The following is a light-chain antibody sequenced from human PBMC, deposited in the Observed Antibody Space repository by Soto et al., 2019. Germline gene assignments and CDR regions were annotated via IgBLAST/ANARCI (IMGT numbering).Light chain of an antibody. CDR1: QSISSW. V-gene: IGKV1-5*01. CDR3: QKYNSYSWT. J-gene: IGKJ1*01. Sequence: DIQMTQSPSTLSASVGDRVTITCRASQSISSWLVWYQQKPGKATKLLIYDASRLESGVPSRYSGSGSGPEITITISKLQPEYFATYYCQKYNSYSWTFGQGTKVEIK. CDR2: DAS.